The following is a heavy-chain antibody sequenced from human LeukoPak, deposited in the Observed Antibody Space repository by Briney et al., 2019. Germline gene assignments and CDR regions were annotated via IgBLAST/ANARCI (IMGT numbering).Heavy chain of an antibody. CDR3: TTGAIAGSGSYYFGYYDY. CDR1: GFTFNNAW. CDR2: IKSKTDGGTI. J-gene: IGHJ4*02. Sequence: PGGSLRLSCAASGFTFNNAWMSWVRQAPGKGLEWVGRIKSKTDGGTIDYAAPVKGRFTISRDDSEDTLYLRMNSLKTEDTAVYYCTTGAIAGSGSYYFGYYDYWGLGTLVAVSS. V-gene: IGHV3-15*01. D-gene: IGHD3-10*01.